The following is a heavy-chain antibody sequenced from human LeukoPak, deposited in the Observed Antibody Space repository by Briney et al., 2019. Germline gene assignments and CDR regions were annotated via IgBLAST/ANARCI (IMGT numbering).Heavy chain of an antibody. CDR3: AREGSGFDY. CDR2: STNRGNSYAT. CDR1: GFRFSDHY. J-gene: IGHJ4*02. D-gene: IGHD3-3*01. Sequence: GGSLRLSCAASGFRFSDHYMDWVRQAPGKGLEWVARSTNRGNSYATGYAASVKGRFTISRDDSKNSLYLQMNNLKTEDTAVYYCAREGSGFDYWGQGTLVTVSS. V-gene: IGHV3-72*01.